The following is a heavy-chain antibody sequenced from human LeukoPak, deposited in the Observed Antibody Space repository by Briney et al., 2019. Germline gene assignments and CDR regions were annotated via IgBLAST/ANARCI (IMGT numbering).Heavy chain of an antibody. D-gene: IGHD3-10*01. CDR2: IYYSGST. CDR3: ARAIASSGSRLFDY. J-gene: IGHJ4*02. Sequence: SETLSLTCTVSGGSISSGDYYWSWIRQPPGKGLEWIVYIYYSGSTYYNPSLKSRVTISLDTSKNQFSLRLTSVTAADTAVYYCARAIASSGSRLFDYWGQGTLVTVSS. V-gene: IGHV4-30-4*01. CDR1: GGSISSGDYY.